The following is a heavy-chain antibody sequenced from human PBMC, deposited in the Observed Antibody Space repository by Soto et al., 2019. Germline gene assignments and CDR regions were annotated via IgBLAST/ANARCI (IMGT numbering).Heavy chain of an antibody. J-gene: IGHJ6*02. CDR2: ISTGGTYL. V-gene: IGHV3-21*06. Sequence: PXGSLRLPCVASGFSFRTHPLFWVRQAPGKGLDWVSYISTGGTYLEYAHSVKGRFTISRDDAADSVFLQMNSLKGDDTAVYYCVKGGEEITSPYGMDVWGQGTTVTVSS. D-gene: IGHD2-2*01. CDR3: VKGGEEITSPYGMDV. CDR1: GFSFRTHP.